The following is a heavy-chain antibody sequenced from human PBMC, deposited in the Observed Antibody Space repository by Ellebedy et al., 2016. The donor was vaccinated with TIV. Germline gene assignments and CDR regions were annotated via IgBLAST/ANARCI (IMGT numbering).Heavy chain of an antibody. Sequence: ASVKVSXXASGYTFTTYAIQWVRQAPGQRLEWMGWINAGNGNTKYSQKFQGRVTITRDTSASTAYMELSSLRSEDTAVYYCARDRRSWLVNEDYFDYWGQGTLVTVSS. V-gene: IGHV1-3*01. CDR3: ARDRRSWLVNEDYFDY. D-gene: IGHD6-19*01. CDR2: INAGNGNT. CDR1: GYTFTTYA. J-gene: IGHJ4*02.